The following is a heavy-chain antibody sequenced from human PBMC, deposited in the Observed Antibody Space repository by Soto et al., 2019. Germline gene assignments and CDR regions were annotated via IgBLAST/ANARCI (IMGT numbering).Heavy chain of an antibody. J-gene: IGHJ3*02. CDR2: IYPGDSDT. V-gene: IGHV5-51*01. CDR3: ARRRGTALDAFDI. CDR1: GYSFTNYW. D-gene: IGHD2-21*02. Sequence: GESLKISCKGSGYSFTNYWIGWVRQMPGKGLEWMGIIYPGDSDTRYSPSFQGQVTISADKSISTAYLQWSGLKASDTAMYYCARRRGTALDAFDIWGQGTMVTVSS.